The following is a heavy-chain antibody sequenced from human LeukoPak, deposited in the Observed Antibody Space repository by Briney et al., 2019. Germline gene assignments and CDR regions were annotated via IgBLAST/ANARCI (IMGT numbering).Heavy chain of an antibody. CDR1: GFTFSSYS. CDR3: AREGPPYYIPSGWYGRLDY. CDR2: ISYDGSNK. V-gene: IGHV3-30*03. D-gene: IGHD6-19*01. J-gene: IGHJ4*02. Sequence: GGSLRLSCAASGFTFSSYSMNWVRQAPGKGLEWVAVISYDGSNKYYADSVKGRFTISRDNSKNTLYLQMNSLRAEDTAVYYCAREGPPYYIPSGWYGRLDYWGQGTLVTVSS.